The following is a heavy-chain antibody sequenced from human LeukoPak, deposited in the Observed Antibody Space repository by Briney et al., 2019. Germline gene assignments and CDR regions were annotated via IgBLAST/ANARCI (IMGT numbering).Heavy chain of an antibody. CDR1: GFSFSTYA. CDR2: ISYDGTIK. J-gene: IGHJ4*02. V-gene: IGHV3-30*18. CDR3: ANLHDY. Sequence: GGSLRLSCAASGFSFSTYAMHWVRQAPGRGLEWVAVISYDGTIKYYADSVKGRFTISRDNSKNTLYLQMNSLRAEDTAVYYCANLHDYWGQGTLVTVSS.